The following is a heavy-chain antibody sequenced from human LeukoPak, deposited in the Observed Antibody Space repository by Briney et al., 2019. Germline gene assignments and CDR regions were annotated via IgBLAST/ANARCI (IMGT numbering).Heavy chain of an antibody. CDR1: GFTFSGHG. J-gene: IGHJ4*02. CDR2: ISNDGSRK. CDR3: ARDRAWNYFDY. D-gene: IGHD3-3*01. V-gene: IGHV3-30*03. Sequence: GGSLRLSCAPSGFTFSGHGMHWVRQAPGMGLEWVAIISNDGSRKYYAHSVEGRFTISRDNSKNTLYLQMDSLRAEDTAVYYCARDRAWNYFDYWGQGTLVTVSS.